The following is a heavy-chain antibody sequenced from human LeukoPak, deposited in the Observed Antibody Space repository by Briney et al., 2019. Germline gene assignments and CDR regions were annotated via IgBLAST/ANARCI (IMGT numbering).Heavy chain of an antibody. V-gene: IGHV4-39*01. CDR3: AGTLQSSSPYYFDY. CDR1: GGSISSSSYY. J-gene: IGHJ4*02. D-gene: IGHD6-13*01. CDR2: IYYSGST. Sequence: PSETLSPTCTVSGGSISSSSYYWGWIRQPPGKGLEWIGSIYYSGSTYYNPSLKSRVTISVDTSKNQFSLKLSSVTAADTAVYYCAGTLQSSSPYYFDYWGQGTLVTVSS.